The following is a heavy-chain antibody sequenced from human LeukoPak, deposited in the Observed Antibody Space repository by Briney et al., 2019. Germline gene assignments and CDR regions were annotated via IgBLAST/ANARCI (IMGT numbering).Heavy chain of an antibody. D-gene: IGHD3-9*01. V-gene: IGHV1-69*04. CDR3: ASLSASFDY. Sequence: SVKVSCKASGGTFSSYAISWVRQAPGQGLEWMGRIIPILGIANYAQRFQGRVTITADKSTSTAYMELSSLRSEDTAVYYCASLSASFDYWGQGTLVTVSS. CDR2: IIPILGIA. J-gene: IGHJ4*02. CDR1: GGTFSSYA.